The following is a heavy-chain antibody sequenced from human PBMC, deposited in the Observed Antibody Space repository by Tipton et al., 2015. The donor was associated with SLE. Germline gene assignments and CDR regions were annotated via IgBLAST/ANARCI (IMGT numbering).Heavy chain of an antibody. Sequence: SLRLSCAASGFTVSSHDMSWVRQAPGKGLEWVSVIYSYGSTNYADSVKGRFTISKDNSKNTLYLQMNSLRAEDTAMYYCARDLGATGSAFDIWGQGTMVTVSS. CDR2: IYSYGST. CDR1: GFTVSSHD. CDR3: ARDLGATGSAFDI. V-gene: IGHV3-53*01. J-gene: IGHJ3*02.